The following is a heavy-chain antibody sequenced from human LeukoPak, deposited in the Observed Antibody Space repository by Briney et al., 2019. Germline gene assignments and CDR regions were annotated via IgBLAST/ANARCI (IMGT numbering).Heavy chain of an antibody. V-gene: IGHV1-69*13. Sequence: GASVKVSCKASGYTFTSYDINWVRQATGQGLEWMGGIIPIFGTANYAQKFQGRVTITADESTSTAYMDLSSLRSEDTAVYYCASLGLRSHGYWGQGTLVTVSS. D-gene: IGHD5-12*01. J-gene: IGHJ4*02. CDR3: ASLGLRSHGY. CDR2: IIPIFGTA. CDR1: GYTFTSYD.